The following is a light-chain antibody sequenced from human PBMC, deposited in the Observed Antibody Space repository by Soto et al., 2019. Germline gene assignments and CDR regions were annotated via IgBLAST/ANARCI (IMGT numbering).Light chain of an antibody. CDR1: QSINAH. V-gene: IGKV3-15*01. CDR3: HTYNTWLSA. CDR2: GAS. J-gene: IGKJ1*01. Sequence: EVVMTQSPATLSVSPGERVTLSCRASQSINAHLAWYQQKPGQAPRLLIHGASTRATGIPARFIGSGSGTEFILTLSRLHSEEFAVDYSHTYNTWLSAFCEGTKVE.